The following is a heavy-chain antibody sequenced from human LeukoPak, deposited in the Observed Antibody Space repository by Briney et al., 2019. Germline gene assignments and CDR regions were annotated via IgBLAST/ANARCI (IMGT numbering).Heavy chain of an antibody. Sequence: GGSLRLSCAASGFTFSSYAMSWVRQAPGKGLEWVSAISGSGGSTYYADSVKGRFTISRDNSKNTLYLQMNSLRAEDTAVYYCAKARSSSPLRPRWFDPWGQGTLVTVSS. CDR2: ISGSGGST. CDR1: GFTFSSYA. J-gene: IGHJ5*02. D-gene: IGHD6-13*01. CDR3: AKARSSSPLRPRWFDP. V-gene: IGHV3-23*01.